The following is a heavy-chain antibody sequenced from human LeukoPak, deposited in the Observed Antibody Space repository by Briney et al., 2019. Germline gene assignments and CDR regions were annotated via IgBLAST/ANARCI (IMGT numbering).Heavy chain of an antibody. J-gene: IGHJ4*02. CDR1: GFTFSSYA. CDR3: AKGRGYSSSWYYFDY. Sequence: PGGSLRLSCAASGFTFSSYAMSWVRQAPGKGLEWVSAISGSGGSTYYEDSVKGRFTISRDNSKNTLYLQMNSLRAEDTAVYYCAKGRGYSSSWYYFDYWGQGTLVTVSS. CDR2: ISGSGGST. V-gene: IGHV3-23*01. D-gene: IGHD6-13*01.